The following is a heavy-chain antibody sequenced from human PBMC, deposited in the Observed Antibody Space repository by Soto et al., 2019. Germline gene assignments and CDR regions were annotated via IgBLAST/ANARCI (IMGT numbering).Heavy chain of an antibody. D-gene: IGHD2-2*02. CDR1: GFTFSSYA. Sequence: EVQLLESGGGLVQPGGSLRLSCAASGFTFSSYAMSWVRQAPVKGLEWCSAISGSGGSTYYADSVKGRFTISRDNSKNTLYLQVNSLRAEDTAVYYCAIDWCYRDRAFDYWGQGTLVTVSS. J-gene: IGHJ4*02. V-gene: IGHV3-23*01. CDR2: ISGSGGST. CDR3: AIDWCYRDRAFDY.